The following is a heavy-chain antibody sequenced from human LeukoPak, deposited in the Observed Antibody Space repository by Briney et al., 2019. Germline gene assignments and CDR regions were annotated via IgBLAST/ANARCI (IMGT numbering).Heavy chain of an antibody. J-gene: IGHJ4*02. CDR1: GYSFTSYW. Sequence: PGESPKTSCKGSGYSFTSYWSSWGRQMPGKGLEWVGRIDPSDSYTNYSPTFQGHVTISADKSISTAYLQWSSLKASDTAMYYCARPGVVGAMAFGRSKNDYWGQGTLVTVSS. D-gene: IGHD1-26*01. CDR3: ARPGVVGAMAFGRSKNDY. CDR2: IDPSDSYT. V-gene: IGHV5-10-1*01.